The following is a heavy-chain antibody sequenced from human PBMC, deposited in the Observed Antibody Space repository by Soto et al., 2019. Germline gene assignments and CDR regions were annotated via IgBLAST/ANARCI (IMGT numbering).Heavy chain of an antibody. V-gene: IGHV4-34*01. Sequence: QVQLQQWGAGLLKPSETLSLTCAVYGGSFSGYYWSWIRQPPGKGLEWIGEINHSGSTNYNPSLKSRVTISVDTSKNQFSLQLSSVTAADTAVYYCASLTTVTNDFFDYWGQGTLVTVSS. J-gene: IGHJ4*02. D-gene: IGHD4-17*01. CDR1: GGSFSGYY. CDR3: ASLTTVTNDFFDY. CDR2: INHSGST.